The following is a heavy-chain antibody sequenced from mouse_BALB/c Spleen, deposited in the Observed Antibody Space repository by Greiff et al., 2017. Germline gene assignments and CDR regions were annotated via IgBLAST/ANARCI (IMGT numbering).Heavy chain of an antibody. CDR3: AREEGDYGNPYAMDY. CDR2: ISYSGST. Sequence: EVKLEESGPGLVKPSQSLSLTCTVTGYSITSDYAWNWIRQFPGNKLEWMGYISYSGSTSYNPSLKSRISITRDTSKNQFFLQLNSVTTEDTATYYCAREEGDYGNPYAMDYWGQGTSVTVSS. V-gene: IGHV3-2*02. J-gene: IGHJ4*01. D-gene: IGHD2-1*01. CDR1: GYSITSDYA.